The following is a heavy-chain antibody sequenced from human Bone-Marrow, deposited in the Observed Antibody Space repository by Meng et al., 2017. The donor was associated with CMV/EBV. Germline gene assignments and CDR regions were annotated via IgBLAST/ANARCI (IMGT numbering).Heavy chain of an antibody. D-gene: IGHD2-2*01. CDR1: GFTFSCST. J-gene: IGHJ6*01. CDR3: AKDLPPPHCSTVSCYRDYYYFYGMDV. CDR2: ISHDGNNK. Sequence: GESLKISCAVSGFTFSCSTLHWVRQAPGQGLDWVPIISHDGNNKYYADSVKGRFTISRDNSRNTLCLQLISLRVADTAVYYCAKDLPPPHCSTVSCYRDYYYFYGMDVWGQGTMVTGSS. V-gene: IGHV3-30*04.